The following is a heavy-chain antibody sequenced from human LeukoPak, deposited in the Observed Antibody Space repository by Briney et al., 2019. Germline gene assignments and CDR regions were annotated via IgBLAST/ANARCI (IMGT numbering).Heavy chain of an antibody. CDR3: ARDRAWNYFDY. J-gene: IGHJ4*02. CDR1: GFTFSRHG. CDR2: ISNDGSRK. Sequence: GRSLRLSCAPSGFTFSRHGMHWVRQAPGKGLEWVAIISNDGSRKYHAHSVEGRFTISRDNSKNTLYLQMDSLRAEDTAVYYCARDRAWNYFDYWGQGTLVTVSS. V-gene: IGHV3-30*03. D-gene: IGHD3-3*01.